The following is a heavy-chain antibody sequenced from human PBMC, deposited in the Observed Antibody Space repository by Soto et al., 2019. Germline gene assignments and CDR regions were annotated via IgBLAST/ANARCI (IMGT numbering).Heavy chain of an antibody. Sequence: PGESLKISCKGSGYRFTNYWIGWVRQMPGKGLEWMGIIYPGDSDTRYSPSFQGQVTISADKSINTAYLQWSSLKASDTAMYYCARAPYYYGSSIPRWGQGTLVTVSS. CDR1: GYRFTNYW. CDR2: IYPGDSDT. V-gene: IGHV5-51*01. CDR3: ARAPYYYGSSIPR. J-gene: IGHJ4*02. D-gene: IGHD3-22*01.